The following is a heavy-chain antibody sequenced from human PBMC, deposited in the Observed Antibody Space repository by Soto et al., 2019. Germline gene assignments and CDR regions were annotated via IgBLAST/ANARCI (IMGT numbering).Heavy chain of an antibody. CDR3: ARWQQLDLNWFDP. CDR1: GFTFGDYA. J-gene: IGHJ5*02. CDR2: IRSKTNGGST. D-gene: IGHD6-13*01. V-gene: IGHV3-49*03. Sequence: PGGSLRLSCTTSGFTFGDYALSWFRQAPGKGLESVGFIRSKTNGGSTEYAASVKGRFTISRDNAKNSLYLQMNSLRAEDTAVYYCARWQQLDLNWFDPWGQGTLVTVSS.